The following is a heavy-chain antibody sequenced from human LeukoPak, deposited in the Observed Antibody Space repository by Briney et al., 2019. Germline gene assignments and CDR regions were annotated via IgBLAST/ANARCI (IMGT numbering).Heavy chain of an antibody. CDR1: GFTFTTYD. D-gene: IGHD5-12*01. J-gene: IGHJ4*02. CDR3: AKDHGWLSAA. CDR2: VSGSGTTT. V-gene: IGHV3-23*01. Sequence: PGGSLRLSCAASGFTFTTYDMSWVRQAPGKGLEWVSVVSGSGTTTHYADSVKGRFTISRDNSKTTVYLQLNSLRVEDTAVYYCAKDHGWLSAAWGQGTLVTVSS.